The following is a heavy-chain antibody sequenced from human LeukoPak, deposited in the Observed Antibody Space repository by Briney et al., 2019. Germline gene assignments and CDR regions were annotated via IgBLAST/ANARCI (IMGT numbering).Heavy chain of an antibody. CDR1: GFTVSSNY. CDR2: ISTSPSII. CDR3: ARANGAFDI. D-gene: IGHD2-8*01. V-gene: IGHV3-48*02. Sequence: GGSLRLSCAASGFTVSSNYMSWVRQAPGKGLEWVSYISTSPSIIYYADSVKGRFTISRDNAKNSLYLQMNSLRDEDTAVYYCARANGAFDIWGQGTMVTVSS. J-gene: IGHJ3*02.